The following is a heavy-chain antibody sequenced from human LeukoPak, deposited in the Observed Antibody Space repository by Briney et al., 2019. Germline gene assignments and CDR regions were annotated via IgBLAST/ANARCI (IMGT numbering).Heavy chain of an antibody. D-gene: IGHD3-22*01. Sequence: GGSLRLSCAASGFTFSSYRMYWVRQAPGKGLEWVAVISSGGNNQYYADSVKGRFTISRDNSKNTLPLQMNSLRAEDTALYYCARGASRYYYDSSGYYLYYFDHWGQGTLVTVSS. V-gene: IGHV3-30-3*01. CDR2: ISSGGNNQ. J-gene: IGHJ4*02. CDR3: ARGASRYYYDSSGYYLYYFDH. CDR1: GFTFSSYR.